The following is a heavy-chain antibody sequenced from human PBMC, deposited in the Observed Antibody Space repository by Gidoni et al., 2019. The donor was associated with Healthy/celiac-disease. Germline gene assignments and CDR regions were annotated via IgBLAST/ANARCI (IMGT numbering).Heavy chain of an antibody. Sequence: QVQLVESGGGVGQSGRSLRPSCAASGFPFSTYGMHWFRQAPGKGLEWVTVIAFDGLNKYYADFVTGRFTISRDNSKNTLYLQMNSLGAEDTAVYFCARSTGGYWYFDLWGRGTLVTVSS. D-gene: IGHD7-27*01. CDR1: GFPFSTYG. CDR2: IAFDGLNK. CDR3: ARSTGGYWYFDL. J-gene: IGHJ2*01. V-gene: IGHV3-30*19.